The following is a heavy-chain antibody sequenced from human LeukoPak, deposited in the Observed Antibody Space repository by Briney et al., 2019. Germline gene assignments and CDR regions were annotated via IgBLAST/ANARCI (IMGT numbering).Heavy chain of an antibody. CDR3: ARDPDEYDSSGFDI. Sequence: GGSLRLSCAASGFTFSSYGMHWVRRAPGKGLEWVSTISFSGGSTYYADSVKGRFTISRDNSKNTLYLQMNSLRAEDTAVYYCARDPDEYDSSGFDIWGQGTMVTVSS. V-gene: IGHV3-23*01. D-gene: IGHD3-22*01. CDR2: ISFSGGST. J-gene: IGHJ3*02. CDR1: GFTFSSYG.